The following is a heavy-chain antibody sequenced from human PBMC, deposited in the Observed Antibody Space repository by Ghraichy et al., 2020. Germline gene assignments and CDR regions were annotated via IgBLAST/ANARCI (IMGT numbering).Heavy chain of an antibody. CDR1: GFTFSRFS. CDR3: SREVILEWLLCGYYYYYYIDV. V-gene: IGHV3-7*03. J-gene: IGHJ6*03. D-gene: IGHD3-3*01. Sequence: GGSLRLSCTASGFTFSRFSMSWVRQAPGKGLEWVANIKQDGSEKYYVDSVKGRFTISRDNAKKSLYLQMNSLRGDDTAVYYCSREVILEWLLCGYYYYYYIDVWGKGTKVTVAS. CDR2: IKQDGSEK.